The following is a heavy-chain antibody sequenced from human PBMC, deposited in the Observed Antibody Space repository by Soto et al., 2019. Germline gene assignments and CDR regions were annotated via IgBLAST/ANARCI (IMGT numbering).Heavy chain of an antibody. CDR1: GFSFSNYE. CDR2: ISSGGSTV. D-gene: IGHD6-13*01. Sequence: GGSLRLSCAASGFSFSNYEMNWVRQAPGKGLEWVAYISSGGSTVHYADSVRGRFTVSRDNARNSLYLQMNTLRVEDTALYYCARDRAAGGYWGQGTLVTVSS. V-gene: IGHV3-48*03. CDR3: ARDRAAGGY. J-gene: IGHJ4*02.